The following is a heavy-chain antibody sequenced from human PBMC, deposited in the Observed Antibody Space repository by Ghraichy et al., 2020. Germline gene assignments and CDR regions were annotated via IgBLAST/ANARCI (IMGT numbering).Heavy chain of an antibody. CDR1: GFTFSSYA. J-gene: IGHJ4*02. V-gene: IGHV3-23*01. Sequence: GESLNISCAASGFTFSSYAMSWVRQAPGKGLEWVSAISSSGGSTYYADSVKGRFTISRDNSKSTLYLQMSSLRAEDTAVYYCAKDTDDYVWGTYRYTRVGDSWGQGTLVTVSS. CDR2: ISSSGGST. D-gene: IGHD3-16*02. CDR3: AKDTDDYVWGTYRYTRVGDS.